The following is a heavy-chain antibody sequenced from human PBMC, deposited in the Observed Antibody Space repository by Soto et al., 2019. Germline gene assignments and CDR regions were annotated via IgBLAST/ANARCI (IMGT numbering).Heavy chain of an antibody. CDR2: ISGSGGST. CDR3: AKLQDSSGWYGARNYYYYCGMDV. Sequence: EVQLLESGGGLVQPGGSLRLSCAASGFTFSRYAMSWVRQAPGKGLEWVSAISGSGGSTYYADSVKGRFTISRDNSKNTLNLQVNSVRADDTAVYYCAKLQDSSGWYGARNYYYYCGMDVWGQGTTVTVSS. CDR1: GFTFSRYA. J-gene: IGHJ6*02. V-gene: IGHV3-23*01. D-gene: IGHD6-19*01.